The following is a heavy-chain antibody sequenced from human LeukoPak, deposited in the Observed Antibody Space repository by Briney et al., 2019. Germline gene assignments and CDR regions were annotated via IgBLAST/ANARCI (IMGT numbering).Heavy chain of an antibody. CDR3: ARMALGPYYFDY. V-gene: IGHV4-59*08. CDR1: GGSISIYY. Sequence: SETLSLTCTVSGGSISIYYWSWIRQPPGKGLEWIGYIYYSGSTNYNPSLKSRVTISVDTSKNQFSLKLSSVTAADTAVYYCARMALGPYYFDYWGQGTLVTVSS. CDR2: IYYSGST. J-gene: IGHJ4*02. D-gene: IGHD7-27*01.